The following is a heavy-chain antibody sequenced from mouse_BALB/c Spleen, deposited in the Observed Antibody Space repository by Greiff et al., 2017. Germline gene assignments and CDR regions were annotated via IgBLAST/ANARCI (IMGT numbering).Heavy chain of an antibody. CDR2: ISSGGSYT. J-gene: IGHJ1*01. V-gene: IGHV5-9-4*01. CDR1: GFTFSSYA. D-gene: IGHD2-1*01. CDR3: AREVDYGNYRYFDV. Sequence: EVQLVESGGGLVKPGGSLKLSCAASGFTFSSYAMSWVRQSPEKRLEWVAEISSGGSYTYYPDTVTGRFTISRDNAKNTLYLEMSSLRSEDTAMYYCAREVDYGNYRYFDVWGAGTTVTVSS.